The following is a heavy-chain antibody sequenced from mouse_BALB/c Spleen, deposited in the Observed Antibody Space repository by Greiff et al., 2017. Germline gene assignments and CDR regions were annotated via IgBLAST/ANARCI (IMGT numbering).Heavy chain of an antibody. CDR2: INSNGGST. V-gene: IGHV5-6-3*01. J-gene: IGHJ3*01. CDR3: ARKLGGAY. Sequence: EVKLMESGGGLVQPGGSLKLSCAASGFTFSSYGMSWVRQTPDKRLELVATINSNGGSTYYPDSVKGRFTISRDNAKNTLYLQMSSLKSEDTAMYYCARKLGGAYWGQGTLVTVSA. CDR1: GFTFSSYG. D-gene: IGHD4-1*01.